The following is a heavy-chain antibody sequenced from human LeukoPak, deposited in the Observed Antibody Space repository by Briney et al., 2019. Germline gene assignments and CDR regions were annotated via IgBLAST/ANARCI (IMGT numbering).Heavy chain of an antibody. J-gene: IGHJ4*02. CDR2: IIPILGLA. CDR3: ANVQMATNSAGY. CDR1: GGTFSSYG. D-gene: IGHD5-24*01. V-gene: IGHV1-69*04. Sequence: SVKVSCKPSGGTFSSYGFSWVRQAPGQGLEWMGRIIPILGLANYAQKFQGRVTITADKSTSATHMELSSLRSEDTAVYYCANVQMATNSAGYWGQGTLVTVSS.